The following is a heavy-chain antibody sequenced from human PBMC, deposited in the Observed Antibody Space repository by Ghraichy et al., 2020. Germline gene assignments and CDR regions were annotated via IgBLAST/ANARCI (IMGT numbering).Heavy chain of an antibody. CDR3: ATRIAAASGFDI. Sequence: GRSLRLSCAASGFTVIKNYMIWVRQAPGKGLEWVSLIYAGGTTDYRPSVKGRFTISRDNSKNTLDLQMNSLRVEDTAVYFCATRIAAASGFDIWGLGTMVTVSS. J-gene: IGHJ3*02. D-gene: IGHD6-25*01. CDR1: GFTVIKNY. CDR2: IYAGGTT. V-gene: IGHV3-66*01.